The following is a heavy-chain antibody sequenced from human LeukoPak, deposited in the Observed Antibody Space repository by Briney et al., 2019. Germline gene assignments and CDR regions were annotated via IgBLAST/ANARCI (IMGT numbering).Heavy chain of an antibody. Sequence: ASVKVSCKASGGTFSSYAISWVRQAPGQGLEWMGGIIPIFGTANYAQKFQGRVTITADESTSTAYMELSSLRSEDTAVYYCARESSSPEAFDIWGQGTMVTVSS. V-gene: IGHV1-69*13. D-gene: IGHD6-6*01. CDR2: IIPIFGTA. J-gene: IGHJ3*02. CDR3: ARESSSPEAFDI. CDR1: GGTFSSYA.